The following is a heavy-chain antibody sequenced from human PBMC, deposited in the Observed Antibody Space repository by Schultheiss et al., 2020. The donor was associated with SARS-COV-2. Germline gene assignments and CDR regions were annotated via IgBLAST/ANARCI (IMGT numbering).Heavy chain of an antibody. CDR1: GFTFSSYG. CDR3: ARGGPAAIGGWFDP. V-gene: IGHV3-66*01. CDR2: IYSGGST. J-gene: IGHJ5*02. Sequence: GESLKISCAASGFTFSSYGMHWVRQAPGKGLEWVSVIYSGGSTYYADSVKGRFTISRDNSKNTLYLQMNSLRAEDTAVYYCARGGPAAIGGWFDPWGQGTLVTVSS. D-gene: IGHD2-2*01.